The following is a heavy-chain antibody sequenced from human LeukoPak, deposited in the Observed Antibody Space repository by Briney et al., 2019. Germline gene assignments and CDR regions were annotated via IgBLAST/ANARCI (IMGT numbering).Heavy chain of an antibody. J-gene: IGHJ3*02. CDR1: QFTFNSYA. D-gene: IGHD3-10*01. Sequence: PGGSLRLSCVGSQFTFNSYALHWVRQAPGKGLEWVAVISYDGRNTYYRDSVKGRFTISRDNSKNTLYLQMNSLRPEDTAVYYCASLWFGELHDAFDIWGQGTMVTVSS. V-gene: IGHV3-30*04. CDR3: ASLWFGELHDAFDI. CDR2: ISYDGRNT.